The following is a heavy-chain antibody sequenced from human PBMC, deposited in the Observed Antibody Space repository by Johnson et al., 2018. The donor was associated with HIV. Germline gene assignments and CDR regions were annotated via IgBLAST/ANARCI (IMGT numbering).Heavy chain of an antibody. CDR3: ARDESFRRYALTALDV. J-gene: IGHJ3*01. V-gene: IGHV3-7*05. CDR2: IKHDGTEK. D-gene: IGHD1-14*01. Sequence: VQLVESGGGLVQPGGSLRLSCTVSGFRFSSYWMTWVRQAPGKGLEWVANIKHDGTEKHYVDSLKGRFTISIDNAKNSLYLQMNSLRVDDTAVYYCARDESFRRYALTALDVWGQGTMVIVSS. CDR1: GFRFSSYW.